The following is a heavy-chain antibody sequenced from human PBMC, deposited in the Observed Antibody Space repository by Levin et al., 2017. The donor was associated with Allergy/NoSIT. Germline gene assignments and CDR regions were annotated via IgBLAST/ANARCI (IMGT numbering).Heavy chain of an antibody. CDR3: AKDLRGADYYGSGSSTYYYYYYMDV. Sequence: GGSLRLSCAASGFTFSSYGMHWVRQAPGKGLEWVAVISYDGSNKYYADSVKGRFTISRDNSKNTLYLQMNSLRAEDTAVYYCAKDLRGADYYGSGSSTYYYYYYMDVWGKGTTVTVSS. V-gene: IGHV3-30*18. CDR2: ISYDGSNK. J-gene: IGHJ6*03. D-gene: IGHD3-10*01. CDR1: GFTFSSYG.